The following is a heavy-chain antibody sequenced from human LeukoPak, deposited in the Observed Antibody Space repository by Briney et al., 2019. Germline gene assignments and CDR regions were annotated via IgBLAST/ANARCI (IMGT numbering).Heavy chain of an antibody. CDR3: ARLDSAYYYDSSGPLPYYFDY. J-gene: IGHJ4*02. V-gene: IGHV5-51*01. CDR1: GYSFTSYW. D-gene: IGHD3-22*01. CDR2: IYPGDSDT. Sequence: GESLKISCKGSGYSFTSYWIGWVRQMPGKGLEWMWIIYPGDSDTRYSPSFQGQVTISADKSISTAYLQWSSLKASDTAMYYCARLDSAYYYDSSGPLPYYFDYWGQGTLVTVSS.